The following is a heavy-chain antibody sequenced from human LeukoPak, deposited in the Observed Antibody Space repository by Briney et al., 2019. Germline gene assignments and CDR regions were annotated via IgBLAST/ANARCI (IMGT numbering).Heavy chain of an antibody. J-gene: IGHJ4*02. V-gene: IGHV4-34*01. D-gene: IGHD3-22*01. CDR1: GGSLSGYY. CDR2: INHSGST. CDR3: ARATGLPTYYYDSSGYYLRGKYFDY. Sequence: SETLSLTCAVYGGSLSGYYWSWIRQPPGKGLEWIGEINHSGSTNYNPSLKSRVTISVDTSKNQFSLKLSSVTAADTAVYYCARATGLPTYYYDSSGYYLRGKYFDYWGQGTLVTVSS.